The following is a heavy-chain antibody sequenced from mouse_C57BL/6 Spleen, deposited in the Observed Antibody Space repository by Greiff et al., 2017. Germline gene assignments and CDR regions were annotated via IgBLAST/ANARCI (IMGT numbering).Heavy chain of an antibody. CDR1: GYTFTTYP. J-gene: IGHJ4*01. CDR2: FHPYNDDT. D-gene: IGHD3-2*02. V-gene: IGHV1-47*01. CDR3: ARGDDSSGYAMDY. Sequence: VHLVESGAELVKPGASVKMSCKASGYTFTTYPIEWMKQNHGKSLEWIGNFHPYNDDTKYNEKFKGKATLTVEKSSSTVYLELSRLTSDDSAVYYCARGDDSSGYAMDYWGQGTSVTVSS.